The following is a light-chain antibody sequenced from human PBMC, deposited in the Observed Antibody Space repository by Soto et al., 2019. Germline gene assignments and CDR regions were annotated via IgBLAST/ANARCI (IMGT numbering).Light chain of an antibody. CDR2: GAS. CDR1: QSVSSN. V-gene: IGKV3-15*01. J-gene: IGKJ1*01. CDR3: RQYNSYSWT. Sequence: EIVMTQSPATLSVSPGERASLSCRASQSVSSNLAWYQQKPGQAPRLLIYGASTRATGIPARFSGSGSGTEFTLTISSLQPDDFAAYYCRQYNSYSWTFGRGTKVDI.